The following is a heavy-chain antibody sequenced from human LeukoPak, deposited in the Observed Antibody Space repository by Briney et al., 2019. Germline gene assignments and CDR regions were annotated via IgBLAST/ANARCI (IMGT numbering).Heavy chain of an antibody. V-gene: IGHV3-7*01. D-gene: IGHD3-10*01. CDR1: GFTFKKYW. CDR3: ARSKAGGY. Sequence: GGSLRLSCAASGFTFKKYWMTWVPQAPGKGLERVANLNQDGTEKNYVDSVTGRFNISRDNAKNSLYLHMNSLRAEETAVYYCARSKAGGYWGEGTLVIVS. J-gene: IGHJ4*02. CDR2: LNQDGTEK.